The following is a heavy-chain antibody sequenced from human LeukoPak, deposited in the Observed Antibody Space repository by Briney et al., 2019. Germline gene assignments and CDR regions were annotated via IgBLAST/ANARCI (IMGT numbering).Heavy chain of an antibody. V-gene: IGHV1-18*01. CDR2: ISAYNGNT. Sequence: ASVKVSCKASGYTFTSYGISWVRQAPGQGLEWMGRISAYNGNTNYAQKLQGRVTMTTDTSTSTAYMELRSLRSDDTAVYYCARLPQSGWYDNYYYYGMDVWGQGTTVTVSS. CDR3: ARLPQSGWYDNYYYYGMDV. D-gene: IGHD6-19*01. CDR1: GYTFTSYG. J-gene: IGHJ6*02.